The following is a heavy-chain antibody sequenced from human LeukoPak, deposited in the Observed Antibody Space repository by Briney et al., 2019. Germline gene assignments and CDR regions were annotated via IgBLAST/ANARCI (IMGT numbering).Heavy chain of an antibody. D-gene: IGHD1-26*01. J-gene: IGHJ4*02. CDR2: IIPIYGIA. CDR1: GGTFSSYA. CDR3: ARDAGDGGGELRYFDY. V-gene: IGHV1-69*04. Sequence: ASVKVSCKASGGTFSSYAISWVRQAPGQGLEWMGRIIPIYGIANYAQKFQGRVTITADKSTSTAYMELSSLRSEDTAVYYCARDAGDGGGELRYFDYWGQGTLVTVSS.